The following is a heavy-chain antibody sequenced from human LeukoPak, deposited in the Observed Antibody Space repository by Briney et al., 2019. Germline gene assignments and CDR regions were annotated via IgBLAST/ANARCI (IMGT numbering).Heavy chain of an antibody. V-gene: IGHV4-38-2*02. J-gene: IGHJ4*02. CDR1: GYSISSGYY. D-gene: IGHD3/OR15-3a*01. CDR2: IYHSGRT. CDR3: ARQTGSGLFILP. Sequence: SETLSLTCTVSGYSISSGYYWGWIRQPPGKGLEWIGSIYHSGRTYYNPSLKSRVTISVDTSKNQFSLRLTSVTAADTAVYYCARQTGSGLFILPGGQGTLVTVSS.